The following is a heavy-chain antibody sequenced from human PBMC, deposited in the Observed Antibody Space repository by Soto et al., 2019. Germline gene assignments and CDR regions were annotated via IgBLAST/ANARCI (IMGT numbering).Heavy chain of an antibody. V-gene: IGHV3-53*02. CDR3: VTYSSLDY. CDR1: GFTVSNNY. J-gene: IGHJ4*02. D-gene: IGHD6-13*01. Sequence: VQLVETGGGLIQPGGSLRLSCAASGFTVSNNYMSWVRQAPGKGLEWVSLIYSGGSTYYADSVKGRFTISRDNSKNTLYLQMNSLRAEDTAVYYCVTYSSLDYWGQGTLVTVSS. CDR2: IYSGGST.